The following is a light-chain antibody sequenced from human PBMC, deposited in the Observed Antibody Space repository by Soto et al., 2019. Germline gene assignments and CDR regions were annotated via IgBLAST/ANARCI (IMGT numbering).Light chain of an antibody. Sequence: EIVLTQSPGTLSLSPGERATLSCRASQSVSSSYLAWYQQKPGQAPRLLIYDASNRATGIPARFSGSGSGTDFTLTISSLEPEDFAVYYCQQRFNWLVTFGQGTKVDIK. V-gene: IGKV3D-20*02. CDR3: QQRFNWLVT. CDR1: QSVSSSY. J-gene: IGKJ1*01. CDR2: DAS.